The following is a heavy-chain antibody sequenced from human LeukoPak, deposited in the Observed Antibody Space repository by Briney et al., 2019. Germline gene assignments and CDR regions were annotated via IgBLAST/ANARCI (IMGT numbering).Heavy chain of an antibody. CDR2: IRSSVSTI. D-gene: IGHD2-2*01. CDR3: ARGLGYCSSTSCENWFDP. Sequence: GGSLTLSCVASGFTFSDYYMSWIRQAPGKGLEWVSYIRSSVSTIYYAVSVKGRFTISRDNAKNSLYLQMNSLRAEDTAVYYCARGLGYCSSTSCENWFDPWGQGTLVTVSS. J-gene: IGHJ5*02. CDR1: GFTFSDYY. V-gene: IGHV3-11*04.